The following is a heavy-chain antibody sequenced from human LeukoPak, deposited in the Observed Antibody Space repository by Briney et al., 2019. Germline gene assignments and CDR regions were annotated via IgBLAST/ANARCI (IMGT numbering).Heavy chain of an antibody. V-gene: IGHV3-23*01. CDR2: ISGSGGST. D-gene: IGHD4-17*01. Sequence: GGSLRLSCEASGFTFSIYTMSWVRQAPGKGLEWVSAISGSGGSTYYADAVKGRFTISRDNPKNTLYLQMNNLRAEDTAIYYCAKGTTMVTTSPGGYWGQGTLVTVSS. J-gene: IGHJ4*02. CDR3: AKGTTMVTTSPGGY. CDR1: GFTFSIYT.